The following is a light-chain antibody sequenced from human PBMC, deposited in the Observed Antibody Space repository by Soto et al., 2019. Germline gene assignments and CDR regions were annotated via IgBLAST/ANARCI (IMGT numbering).Light chain of an antibody. CDR1: SSDVGSYNY. CDR3: SSYTSSSTL. CDR2: EVR. J-gene: IGLJ1*01. Sequence: QPALTQPASVSGSPGQSITISCTGTSSDVGSYNYVSWYQQHPGKAPKLMIYEVRDRLSGISSRFSGSKSGNTASLTISGLQTEDEADYYCSSYTSSSTLFGTGTKVTVL. V-gene: IGLV2-14*01.